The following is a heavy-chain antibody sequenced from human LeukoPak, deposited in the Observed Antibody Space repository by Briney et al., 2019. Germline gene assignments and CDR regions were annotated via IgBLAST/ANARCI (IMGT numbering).Heavy chain of an antibody. CDR1: RFTFSIYA. V-gene: IGHV3-23*01. J-gene: IGHJ5*02. CDR2: ISGSGGST. CDR3: ANPGIAAAGNRVPLVRPS. Sequence: QPGGSLRLSCAASRFTFSIYAMNWVRQAPGEGLEGGSGISGSGGSTDYADSVKGRFTISRDNSKNTLYLQMNSLRAEDTAVYYCANPGIAAAGNRVPLVRPSWGQGTLVTVSS. D-gene: IGHD6-13*01.